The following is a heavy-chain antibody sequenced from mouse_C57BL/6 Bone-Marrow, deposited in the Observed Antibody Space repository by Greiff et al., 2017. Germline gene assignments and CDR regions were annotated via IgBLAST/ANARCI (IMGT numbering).Heavy chain of an antibody. CDR2: LSSGSSTI. CDR1: GFTFSDYG. D-gene: IGHD1-1*01. Sequence: VQLKESGGGLVKPGGSLKLSCAASGFTFSDYGMHWVRQAPEKGLEWVAYLSSGSSTIYYADTVKGRFTISRDNAKNTLFLQMTSLRSEDTAMYYCARRYYGSRGKYYYAMDYWGQGTSVTVSS. CDR3: ARRYYGSRGKYYYAMDY. J-gene: IGHJ4*01. V-gene: IGHV5-17*01.